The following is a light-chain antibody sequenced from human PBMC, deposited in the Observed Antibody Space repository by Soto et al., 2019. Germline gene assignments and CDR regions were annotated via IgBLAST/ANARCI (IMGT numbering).Light chain of an antibody. J-gene: IGKJ1*01. V-gene: IGKV1-5*01. CDR1: QSISSW. CDR3: QQYNSYSST. CDR2: DAS. Sequence: DIQMTQSPSTLSASVGDRDTITCRASQSISSWLAWYQQKPGKAPKLLIYDASSLESGVPSRFSGSGSGTEFALTISSLQPDDFATYYCQQYNSYSSTFGQGTKVDIK.